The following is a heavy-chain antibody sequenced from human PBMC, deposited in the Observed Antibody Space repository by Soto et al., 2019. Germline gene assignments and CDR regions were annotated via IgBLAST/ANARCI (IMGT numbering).Heavy chain of an antibody. CDR3: ARDLRPEVSRYSYGYPDAFDI. V-gene: IGHV3-7*03. CDR1: GFNFSSYW. D-gene: IGHD5-18*01. J-gene: IGHJ3*02. CDR2: IKQDGSEK. Sequence: EVQLVESGGGLVQPGGSLRLSCAASGFNFSSYWMSWVRQAPGKGLEWVANIKQDGSEKYYVDSVKGRFTISRDNAKNSLYLQMNSLRAEDTAVYYCARDLRPEVSRYSYGYPDAFDIWGQGTMVTVSS.